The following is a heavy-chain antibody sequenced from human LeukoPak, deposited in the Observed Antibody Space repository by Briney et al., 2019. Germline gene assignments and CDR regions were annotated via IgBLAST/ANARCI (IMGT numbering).Heavy chain of an antibody. J-gene: IGHJ3*01. Sequence: GGSLRLSCAASGFTFSTYWMYWVRQAPGKGLVWVSRINSEGGRTSYADSVKGRDTISRDNSKNTLYLQMNSLGADDTAVYYCAKAFQRGWERDAFAFWGQGTLVTVSS. CDR1: GFTFSTYW. D-gene: IGHD1-26*01. CDR2: INSEGGRT. CDR3: AKAFQRGWERDAFAF. V-gene: IGHV3-74*01.